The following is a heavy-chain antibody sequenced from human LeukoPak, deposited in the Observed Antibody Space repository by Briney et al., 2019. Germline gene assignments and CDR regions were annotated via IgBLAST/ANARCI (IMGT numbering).Heavy chain of an antibody. D-gene: IGHD1-26*01. CDR2: ITPKSGDT. V-gene: IGHV1-2*02. CDR1: VYTFSDFY. Sequence: ASVKVSCKPSVYTFSDFYIHRVRQTPGQSLEYVGWITPKSGDTYSPQRFHGRVTMTRDASISTAYMELSSLSSDDTAVYFCARVRSADARAWANWGQGTLVTVSS. J-gene: IGHJ1*01. CDR3: ARVRSADARAWAN.